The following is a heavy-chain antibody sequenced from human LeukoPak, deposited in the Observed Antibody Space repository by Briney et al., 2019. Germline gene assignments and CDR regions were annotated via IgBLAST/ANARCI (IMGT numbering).Heavy chain of an antibody. V-gene: IGHV3-30*02. CDR3: AKALYSSGPDAFDI. J-gene: IGHJ3*02. CDR2: IRYDGRNK. D-gene: IGHD6-25*01. Sequence: GGSLRLSCAASGFTFSSYGMHWVRQAPGKGLEWVAMIRYDGRNKYYEESVKGRFTISRDNSKNTLFLQMNSLRAEDTAVYYCAKALYSSGPDAFDIWGQGTMVTVSS. CDR1: GFTFSSYG.